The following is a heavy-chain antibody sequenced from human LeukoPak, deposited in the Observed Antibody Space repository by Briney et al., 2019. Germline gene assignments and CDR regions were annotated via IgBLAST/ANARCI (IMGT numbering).Heavy chain of an antibody. CDR3: ARRLVRGVIDY. Sequence: GESLKISCKASGYIFTSYWIAWVRQMPGEGLEWMGVIYPGDSDTRYSPSFQGQVTISADKSISTAYLQWSSLKASDTAMYYCARRLVRGVIDYWGQGTLVTVSS. J-gene: IGHJ4*02. V-gene: IGHV5-51*01. D-gene: IGHD3-10*01. CDR1: GYIFTSYW. CDR2: IYPGDSDT.